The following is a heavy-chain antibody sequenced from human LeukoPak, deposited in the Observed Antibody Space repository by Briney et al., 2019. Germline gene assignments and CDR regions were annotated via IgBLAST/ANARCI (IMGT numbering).Heavy chain of an antibody. CDR3: AREPHRDSDAFDI. Sequence: ASVTVSCKASGYTFTSYGISWVRQAPGQGLEWMGWISGYNGNTNYAQKLQGRVTMTTDTSTSTAYMELRSLRSDDTAVYYCAREPHRDSDAFDIWGQGTMVSVSS. CDR1: GYTFTSYG. D-gene: IGHD2-21*01. CDR2: ISGYNGNT. V-gene: IGHV1-18*01. J-gene: IGHJ3*02.